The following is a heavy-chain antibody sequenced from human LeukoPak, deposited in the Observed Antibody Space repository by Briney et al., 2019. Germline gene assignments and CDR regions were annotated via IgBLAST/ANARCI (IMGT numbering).Heavy chain of an antibody. CDR3: ARGGPRGDTAMILTY. V-gene: IGHV1-46*01. CDR1: GSTFTSYY. CDR2: INPSDYST. J-gene: IGHJ4*02. D-gene: IGHD5-18*01. Sequence: ASVKVSCKASGSTFTSYYMHWVRQAPGQGLEWMGIINPSDYSTIYAQKFQGRVSMTRDTSTSTVYMALSSLRCEDTAVYYCARGGPRGDTAMILTYWGQGTLVTVSS.